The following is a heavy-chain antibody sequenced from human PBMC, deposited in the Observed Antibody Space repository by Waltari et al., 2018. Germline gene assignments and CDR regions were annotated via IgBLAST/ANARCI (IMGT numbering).Heavy chain of an antibody. D-gene: IGHD1-26*01. CDR2: VRGDGKT. Sequence: QLQLQESGPGLVKPSGTLSLTCAVSGDSMSSTDCWSWVRQPPGKGLEWVGQVRGDGKTNYNPSFASRFTISLDTYNKQFSLKVTSATAADTAIYYCARDRGRGLYLDSWGPGTQVTVSP. J-gene: IGHJ4*02. CDR3: ARDRGRGLYLDS. V-gene: IGHV4-4*02. CDR1: GDSMSSTDC.